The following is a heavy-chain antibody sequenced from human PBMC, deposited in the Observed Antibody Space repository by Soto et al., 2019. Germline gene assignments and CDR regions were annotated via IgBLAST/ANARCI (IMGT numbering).Heavy chain of an antibody. CDR1: GGSISSSSYY. J-gene: IGHJ6*02. V-gene: IGHV4-39*01. CDR2: IYYSGST. D-gene: IGHD6-13*01. CDR3: ARRSSRGYYYYYGMDV. Sequence: SETLSLTCTVSGGSISSSSYYWGWIRQPPGKGLEWIGSIYYSGSTYYNPSLKNRVTISVDTSKNQFSLKLSSVTAADTAVYYCARRSSRGYYYYYGMDVWGQGTTVTVSS.